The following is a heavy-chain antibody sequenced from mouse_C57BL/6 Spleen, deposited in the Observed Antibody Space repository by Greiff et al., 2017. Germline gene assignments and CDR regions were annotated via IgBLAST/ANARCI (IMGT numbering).Heavy chain of an antibody. V-gene: IGHV1-81*01. CDR1: GYTFTSYG. Sequence: QVQLKESGAELARPGASVKLSCKASGYTFTSYGISWVKQRTGQGLEWIGEIYPRSGNTYYNEKFKGKATLTADKSSSTAYMELRSLTSEDSAVYFCARGLYYYSSSYDWYFDVWGTGTTVTVSS. J-gene: IGHJ1*03. D-gene: IGHD1-1*01. CDR3: ARGLYYYSSSYDWYFDV. CDR2: IYPRSGNT.